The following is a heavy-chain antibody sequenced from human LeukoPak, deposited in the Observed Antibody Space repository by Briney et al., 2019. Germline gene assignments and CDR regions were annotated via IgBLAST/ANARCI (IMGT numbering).Heavy chain of an antibody. J-gene: IGHJ4*02. Sequence: GGSLRLSCAGTGFTFSKYWMLWVRQAPGKGLESVSRINTDGTVTTYADSVKGRFTVSRDNADNTMFLQMNSVRDEDTAVYYCATKQWLAPPPDSWGQGTPVTVSS. CDR2: INTDGTVT. V-gene: IGHV3-74*01. D-gene: IGHD6-19*01. CDR3: ATKQWLAPPPDS. CDR1: GFTFSKYW.